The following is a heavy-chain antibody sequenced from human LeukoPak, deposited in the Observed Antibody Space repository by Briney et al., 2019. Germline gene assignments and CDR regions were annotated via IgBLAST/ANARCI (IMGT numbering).Heavy chain of an antibody. J-gene: IGHJ4*02. CDR2: IYYSGST. CDR1: GGSINSYY. V-gene: IGHV4-59*01. Sequence: SETLSLTCTVSGGSINSYYWSWIRQPPGKGLEWIGYIYYSGSTNYNPSLKSRVTISVDASKNQFSLRLSSVTAADTAVYYCARVTGYMTEDYFDYWGQGTLITVSS. D-gene: IGHD6-13*01. CDR3: ARVTGYMTEDYFDY.